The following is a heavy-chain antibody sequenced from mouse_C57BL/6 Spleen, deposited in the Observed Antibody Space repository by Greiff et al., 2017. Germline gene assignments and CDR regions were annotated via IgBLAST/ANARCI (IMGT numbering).Heavy chain of an antibody. CDR2: IDPSDSYT. CDR3: ARRGTSYLGDY. V-gene: IGHV1-50*01. D-gene: IGHD4-1*01. Sequence: QVQLQQPGAELVKPGASVKLSCKASGYTFTSYWMQWVKQRPGQGLEWIGEIDPSDSYTNYNQKFKGKATLTVDTSSSTAYMQRSSLTAEDSAVYDCARRGTSYLGDYWGQGTSVTVSS. CDR1: GYTFTSYW. J-gene: IGHJ4*01.